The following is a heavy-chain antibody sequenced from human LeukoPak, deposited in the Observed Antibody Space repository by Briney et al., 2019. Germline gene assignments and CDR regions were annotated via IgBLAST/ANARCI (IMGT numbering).Heavy chain of an antibody. CDR1: GGSFSGYY. J-gene: IGHJ5*02. CDR2: INHSGST. Sequence: SETLSLTCAVYGGSFSGYYWSWIRQPPGKGLEWIGEINHSGSTNYNPSLKSRVTISVDTSKNQFSLKLSSVTAADTAVYYCARGRSIAARYSWFDPWGQGTLVTVSS. CDR3: ARGRSIAARYSWFDP. D-gene: IGHD6-6*01. V-gene: IGHV4-34*01.